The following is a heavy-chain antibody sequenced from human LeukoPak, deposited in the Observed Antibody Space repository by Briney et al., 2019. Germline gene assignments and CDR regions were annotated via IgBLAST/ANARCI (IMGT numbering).Heavy chain of an antibody. V-gene: IGHV3-49*03. CDR2: IRSKAYGGTT. CDR1: GFTFGDYA. Sequence: PGRSLRLSCTASGFTFGDYAMSWFRQAPGKGLEWVGFIRSKAYGGTTEYAASVKGRFTISRDDSKSIAYLQMNSLRAEDTAVYYCARALRASDGYPSGGAFDIWGQGTMVTVSS. D-gene: IGHD5-24*01. J-gene: IGHJ3*02. CDR3: ARALRASDGYPSGGAFDI.